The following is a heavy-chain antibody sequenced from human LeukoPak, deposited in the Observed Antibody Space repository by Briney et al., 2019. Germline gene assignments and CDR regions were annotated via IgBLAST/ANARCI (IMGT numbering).Heavy chain of an antibody. D-gene: IGHD3/OR15-3a*01. Sequence: GGSLRLSCAASGFTFSSYSMNWVRQAPGKGLEWVSSISDSSSYIYYPDPVKGRFTISRDNAKNSLYLQMNSLRAEDTAVYFCARGGTGADFDYWGQETLVTVSS. V-gene: IGHV3-21*01. CDR2: ISDSSSYI. CDR3: ARGGTGADFDY. J-gene: IGHJ4*02. CDR1: GFTFSSYS.